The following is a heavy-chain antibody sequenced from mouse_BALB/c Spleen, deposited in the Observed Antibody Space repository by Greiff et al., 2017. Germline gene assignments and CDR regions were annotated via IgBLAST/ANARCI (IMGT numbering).Heavy chain of an antibody. V-gene: IGHV3-6*02. CDR2: ISYDGSN. D-gene: IGHD4-1*02. CDR3: ARGLNWDVAY. Sequence: EVKLMESGPGLVKPSQSLSLTCSVTGFSITSGYFWNWIRQLPGNKLEWMGYISYDGSNNYNPSLKNRISITRDTSKNQFFLKLNSVTTEDTATYYCARGLNWDVAYWGQGTLVTVSA. CDR1: GFSITSGYF. J-gene: IGHJ3*01.